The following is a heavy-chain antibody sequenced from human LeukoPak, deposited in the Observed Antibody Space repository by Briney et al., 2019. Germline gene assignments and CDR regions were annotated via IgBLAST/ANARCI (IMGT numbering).Heavy chain of an antibody. J-gene: IGHJ5*02. CDR2: ISSSGSTI. CDR3: ASSGRLLANWFDP. V-gene: IGHV3-11*01. D-gene: IGHD3-3*01. Sequence: GGSLRPSCAASGFTFSDYYMSWIRQAPGGGLGWVSYISSSGSTIYYAASVKGRFTISRDNAKNSLYLQMNSLRAEDTAVYYCASSGRLLANWFDPWGQGTLVTVSS. CDR1: GFTFSDYY.